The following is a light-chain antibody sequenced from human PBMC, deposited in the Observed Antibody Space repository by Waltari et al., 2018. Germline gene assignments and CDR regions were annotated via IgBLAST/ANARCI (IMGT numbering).Light chain of an antibody. CDR2: DVN. J-gene: IGLJ3*02. CDR3: SSYTAHTRV. V-gene: IGLV2-14*03. CDR1: SSDLVTYNR. Sequence: HSALTQPASVSGSPVQSITISCTGTSSDLVTYNRFPWSQQYPGKATIIMIYDVNSRPSGFSNRFSSSKSGNTASLTIPGLQAEDEADYYCSSYTAHTRVFGGGTKLTVL.